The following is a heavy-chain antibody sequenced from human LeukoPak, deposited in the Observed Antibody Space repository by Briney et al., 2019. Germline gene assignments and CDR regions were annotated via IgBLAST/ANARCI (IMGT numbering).Heavy chain of an antibody. CDR2: ISWNSGSI. Sequence: LSLTCTVSGGSINSYYWSWVRQAPGKGLEWVSGISWNSGSIGYADSVKGRFTISRDNAKNSLYLQMNSLRAEDTALYYCAKDISGDYGFPDYWGQGTLVTVSS. J-gene: IGHJ4*02. D-gene: IGHD4-17*01. V-gene: IGHV3-9*01. CDR1: GGSINSYY. CDR3: AKDISGDYGFPDY.